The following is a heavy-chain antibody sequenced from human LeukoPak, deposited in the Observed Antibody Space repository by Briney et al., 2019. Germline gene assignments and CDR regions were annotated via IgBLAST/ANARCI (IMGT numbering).Heavy chain of an antibody. CDR3: ARGEVTAILDY. CDR2: ISYDGSNK. V-gene: IGHV3-30*03. CDR1: GFTFSSYW. J-gene: IGHJ4*02. D-gene: IGHD2-21*02. Sequence: GGSLRLSCAASGFTFSSYWMTWVRQAPGKGLEWVAVISYDGSNKYYADSVKGRFTISRDNSKNTLYLQMNSLRAEDTAVYYCARGEVTAILDYWGQGTLVTVSS.